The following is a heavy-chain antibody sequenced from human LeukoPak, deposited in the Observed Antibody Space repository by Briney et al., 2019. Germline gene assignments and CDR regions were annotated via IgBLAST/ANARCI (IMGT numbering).Heavy chain of an antibody. CDR3: ARPSLAYCGGDCYSWYYYGMDV. V-gene: IGHV3-30*03. CDR1: GFTFSSYG. D-gene: IGHD2-21*02. CDR2: ISYDGSNK. J-gene: IGHJ6*02. Sequence: PGRSLRLSCAASGFTFSSYGMHWVRQAPGKGLEWVAVISYDGSNKYYADSVKGRFTISRDNSKNTLYLQMNSLRAEDTAVYYCARPSLAYCGGDCYSWYYYGMDVWGQGTTVTVSS.